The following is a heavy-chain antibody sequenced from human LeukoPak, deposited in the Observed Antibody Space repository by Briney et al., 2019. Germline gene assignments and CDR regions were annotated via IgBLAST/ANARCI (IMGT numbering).Heavy chain of an antibody. V-gene: IGHV3-49*03. D-gene: IGHD1-26*01. CDR1: GFTFGDYA. Sequence: GGSLRLSCAASGFTFGDYAMNWFRQAPGKGLEWVGFIRSKTYGGTGEYAASVKGRFTISRDDSKSIAHLQMNSLKTEDTAVYYCTRSESGTYKGGFDFWGQGTLVTVSS. CDR2: IRSKTYGGTG. J-gene: IGHJ4*02. CDR3: TRSESGTYKGGFDF.